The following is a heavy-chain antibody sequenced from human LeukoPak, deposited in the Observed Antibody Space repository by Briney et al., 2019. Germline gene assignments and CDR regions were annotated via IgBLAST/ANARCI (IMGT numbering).Heavy chain of an antibody. Sequence: ASVKFSCKASGYTFTSYYMHWVRQAPGQGLEWMGLINPSGGNTRYAQKFQGRVTMTRDTSTSTVYMELSSLRSEDTAVYYCARDLRGAVAAAGTINDEIDYWGQGTLVTVSS. CDR3: ARDLRGAVAAAGTINDEIDY. CDR2: INPSGGNT. CDR1: GYTFTSYY. V-gene: IGHV1-46*01. D-gene: IGHD6-13*01. J-gene: IGHJ4*02.